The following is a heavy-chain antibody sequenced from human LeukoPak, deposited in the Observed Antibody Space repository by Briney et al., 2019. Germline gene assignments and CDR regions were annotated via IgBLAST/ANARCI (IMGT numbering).Heavy chain of an antibody. CDR3: ARDQGYYDSSGAFDI. CDR1: GGTFSSYA. D-gene: IGHD3-22*01. V-gene: IGHV1-69*05. CDR2: IIPIFGTA. J-gene: IGHJ3*02. Sequence: ASVKVSCKASGGTFSSYAISWVRQAPGQGLEWMGGIIPIFGTANYAQKFQGRVTITTDESTSTAYMELSSLRSENTAVYYCARDQGYYDSSGAFDIWGQGTMVTVSS.